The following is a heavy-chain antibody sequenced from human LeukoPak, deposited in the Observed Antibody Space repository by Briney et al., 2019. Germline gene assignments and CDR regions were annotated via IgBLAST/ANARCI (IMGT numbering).Heavy chain of an antibody. D-gene: IGHD5-18*01. CDR1: GFTVSSYG. Sequence: GGSLRLSCAASGFTVSSYGMHSVRQAPGKGLEWVAVISYDGSNKYYADSVKGRFTISRDNSKNPLYLQMNSLRAEDTAVYYCAKDAVDTAMVPDYWGQGTLVTVSS. V-gene: IGHV3-30*18. CDR2: ISYDGSNK. CDR3: AKDAVDTAMVPDY. J-gene: IGHJ4*02.